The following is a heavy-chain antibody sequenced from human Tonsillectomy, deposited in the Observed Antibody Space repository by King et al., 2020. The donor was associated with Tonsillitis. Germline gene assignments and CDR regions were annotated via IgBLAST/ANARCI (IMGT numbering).Heavy chain of an antibody. Sequence: QLVQSGAEVKKPGASVKVSCKASGYTFTSYYIHWGRQAPGQGLEWMGIINPRGGSTTSAQKFQGSVTMTRDTSTSTVYMELSSLRSEDTAVYYCARGNLLRFLEWFPHFDYWGQGTLVTVSS. V-gene: IGHV1-46*03. CDR3: ARGNLLRFLEWFPHFDY. J-gene: IGHJ4*02. CDR2: INPRGGST. CDR1: GYTFTSYY. D-gene: IGHD3-3*01.